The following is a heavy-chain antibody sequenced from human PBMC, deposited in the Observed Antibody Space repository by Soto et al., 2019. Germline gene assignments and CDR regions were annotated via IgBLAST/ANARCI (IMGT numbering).Heavy chain of an antibody. CDR2: FYHAASDE. J-gene: IGHJ6*02. V-gene: IGHV5-51*01. CDR3: ARHIRNFRYYYYAMDV. CDR1: GYSFSNYW. Sequence: LGESLKISCKGSGYSFSNYWITRLRQLPARGVGCMGVFYHAASDERYSPSFQGQASIPVDKSINTADLQWSRLNAWDTARYYCARHIRNFRYYYYAMDVWGQGTTVTVSS.